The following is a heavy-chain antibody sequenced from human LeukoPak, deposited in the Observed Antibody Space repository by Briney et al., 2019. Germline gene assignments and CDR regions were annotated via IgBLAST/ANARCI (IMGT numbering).Heavy chain of an antibody. CDR1: GYSISSGYY. Sequence: SETLSLTRAVSGYSISSGYYWGWIRQPPGKGLEWIGNIHHSGSTYYNPSLKSRVTISVDTSKNQFSLNLSSVTATDTAVYYCARHLGYCSSNSCSNWFDPWGQGTLVTVSS. J-gene: IGHJ5*02. CDR3: ARHLGYCSSNSCSNWFDP. V-gene: IGHV4-38-2*01. D-gene: IGHD2-2*01. CDR2: IHHSGST.